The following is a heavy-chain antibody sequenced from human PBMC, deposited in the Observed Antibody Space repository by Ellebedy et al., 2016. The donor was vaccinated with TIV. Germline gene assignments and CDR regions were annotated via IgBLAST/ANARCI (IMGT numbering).Heavy chain of an antibody. J-gene: IGHJ6*03. CDR2: ISGSGGST. D-gene: IGHD3-10*01. Sequence: GGSLRLXXAASGFTFSSYAMSWVRQAPGKGLEWVSAISGSGGSTYYADSVKGRFTISRDNSKNTLYLQMNSLRDEDTAVYYCARDSQVNYYYYYMDVWGKGTTVTVSS. V-gene: IGHV3-23*01. CDR3: ARDSQVNYYYYYMDV. CDR1: GFTFSSYA.